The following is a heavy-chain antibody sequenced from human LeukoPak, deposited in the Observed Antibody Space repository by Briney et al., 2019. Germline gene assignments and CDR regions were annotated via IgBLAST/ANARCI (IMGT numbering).Heavy chain of an antibody. D-gene: IGHD6-19*01. CDR2: IRSKANSYAT. CDR3: TGTGYSSGWYYFDY. J-gene: IGHJ4*02. V-gene: IGHV3-73*01. Sequence: AGGSLRLSCAASGFTFSGSAMHWVRQASGKGLEWVGRIRSKANSYATAYAASVKGRFTISRDDPKNTAYLQMNSLKTEDTAVYYCTGTGYSSGWYYFDYWGQGTLVTVSS. CDR1: GFTFSGSA.